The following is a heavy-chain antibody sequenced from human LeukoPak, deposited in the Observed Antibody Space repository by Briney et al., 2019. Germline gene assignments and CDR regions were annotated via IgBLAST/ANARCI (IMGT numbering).Heavy chain of an antibody. Sequence: GSSVKVSCKASGGTFCSYAISWVRQAPGQGLEWMGRIIPILGIANYAQKFQGRVTITADKSTSTAYMELSSLRSEDTAMYYCASEVLNPDAFDIWGQGTMVTVSS. D-gene: IGHD2-8*01. CDR2: IIPILGIA. V-gene: IGHV1-69*04. CDR3: ASEVLNPDAFDI. CDR1: GGTFCSYA. J-gene: IGHJ3*02.